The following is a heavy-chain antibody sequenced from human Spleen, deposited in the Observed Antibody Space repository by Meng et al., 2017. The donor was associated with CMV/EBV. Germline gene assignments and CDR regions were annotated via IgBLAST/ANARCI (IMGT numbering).Heavy chain of an antibody. CDR3: ARELPGGSYYPYYFDY. CDR2: ISWNSGSI. D-gene: IGHD1-26*01. Sequence: SLKISCAASGFTFDDYAMHWVRQAPGKGLEWVSGISWNSGSIGYADSVKGRFTISRDNAKNSLYLQMNSLRAEDTAVYYCARELPGGSYYPYYFDYWGQGTLVTVSS. V-gene: IGHV3-9*01. J-gene: IGHJ4*02. CDR1: GFTFDDYA.